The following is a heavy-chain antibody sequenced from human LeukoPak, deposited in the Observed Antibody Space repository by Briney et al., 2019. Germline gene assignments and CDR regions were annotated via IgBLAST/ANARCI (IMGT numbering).Heavy chain of an antibody. CDR1: GFTFSSYS. CDR2: ISSSGSTI. Sequence: GGSLRLSCAASGFTFSSYSMNWVRQAPGKGLEWVSSISSSGSTIYYADSVKGRFTISRDNAKNSLYLQMNSLRAEDTAVYYCARGRITIFGVVTQGYWYFDLWGRGTLVTVSS. CDR3: ARGRITIFGVVTQGYWYFDL. D-gene: IGHD3-3*01. V-gene: IGHV3-48*04. J-gene: IGHJ2*01.